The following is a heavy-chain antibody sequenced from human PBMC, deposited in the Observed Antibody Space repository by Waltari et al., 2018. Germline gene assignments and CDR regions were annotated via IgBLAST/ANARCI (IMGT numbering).Heavy chain of an antibody. Sequence: QVQLVESGGGVVQPGRSLRLSCAASGFTFSSYGMHWVRQAPGKGLEWVAVIWYDGSNKYYADSVKGRFTISRDNSKNTLYLQMNSLRAEDTAVYYCARGYDILTGSLYYFDYWGQGTLVTVSS. V-gene: IGHV3-33*01. CDR2: IWYDGSNK. J-gene: IGHJ4*02. CDR1: GFTFSSYG. D-gene: IGHD3-9*01. CDR3: ARGYDILTGSLYYFDY.